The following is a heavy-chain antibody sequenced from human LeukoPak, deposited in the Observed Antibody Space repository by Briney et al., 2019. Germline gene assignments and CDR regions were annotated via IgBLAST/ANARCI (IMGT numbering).Heavy chain of an antibody. Sequence: AGGSLRLSCAASGFTFDDYGMSWVRQAPGKGLEWVSGINWNGGSTGYADSVKGRFTISRDNSKNSLYLQMNSLRAEDTALYYCAKDKFDGSGSYYFDYWGQGTLVTVSS. CDR1: GFTFDDYG. D-gene: IGHD3-10*01. V-gene: IGHV3-20*04. CDR2: INWNGGST. J-gene: IGHJ4*02. CDR3: AKDKFDGSGSYYFDY.